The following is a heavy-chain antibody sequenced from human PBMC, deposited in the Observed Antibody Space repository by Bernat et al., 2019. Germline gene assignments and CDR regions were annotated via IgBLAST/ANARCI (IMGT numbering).Heavy chain of an antibody. Sequence: EVQLVESGGGVVRPGGSLRLSCAASGFTFDDYGMSWVRQAPGKGLEWVSGINWIGGSTGYADSVKGRFTISRDKAKNSLYLQMNSLRAEDTALYHCARDKEPGYCSGGSCYVVDYWGQGTLVTVSS. CDR2: INWIGGST. J-gene: IGHJ4*02. CDR3: ARDKEPGYCSGGSCYVVDY. V-gene: IGHV3-20*01. CDR1: GFTFDDYG. D-gene: IGHD2-15*01.